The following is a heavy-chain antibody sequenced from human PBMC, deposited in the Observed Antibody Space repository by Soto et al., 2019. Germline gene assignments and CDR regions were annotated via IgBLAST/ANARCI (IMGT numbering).Heavy chain of an antibody. V-gene: IGHV3-64*01. Sequence: EVQLVESGGGLVQPGGSLRLSCAASGFTFSSYAMHWVRQAPGKGLEYVSAICSNGGSTYYANSVKGRFTISSDNTKNTLYLQMGSLRAEDMAVYYCARASVLMVNAIPIAAFDIWGQGTMVTVSS. CDR1: GFTFSSYA. D-gene: IGHD2-8*01. J-gene: IGHJ3*02. CDR3: ARASVLMVNAIPIAAFDI. CDR2: ICSNGGST.